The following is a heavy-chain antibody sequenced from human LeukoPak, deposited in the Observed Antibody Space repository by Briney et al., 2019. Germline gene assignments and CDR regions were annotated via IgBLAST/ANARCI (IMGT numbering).Heavy chain of an antibody. CDR1: GFTVSSNY. J-gene: IGHJ6*02. D-gene: IGHD6-13*01. CDR2: LYSDGST. V-gene: IGHV3-53*01. CDR3: AREYIAAAGTSAPSYYYYGMDV. Sequence: PGGSLRLSCAASGFTVSSNYVSWVRQAPGKGLEWVSVLYSDGSTYYADSVKGRFTISRDNSKNTLYLQMNSLRAEDTAVYYCAREYIAAAGTSAPSYYYYGMDVWGQGTTVTVSS.